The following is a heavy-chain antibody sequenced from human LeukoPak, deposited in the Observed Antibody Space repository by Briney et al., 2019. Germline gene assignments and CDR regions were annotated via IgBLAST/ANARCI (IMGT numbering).Heavy chain of an antibody. J-gene: IGHJ4*02. CDR3: ARDGGTSTPFDH. D-gene: IGHD2-15*01. CDR1: GFSFSHYG. CDR2: ITNDESRT. Sequence: GGSLRLSCATSGFSFSHYGIHWVRQAPGKGLVWVSRITNDESRTNYADSVNGRFTISRDNAKSTVYLQITGLTAEDTAVYYCARDGGTSTPFDHWGQGTLVTVSS. V-gene: IGHV3-74*01.